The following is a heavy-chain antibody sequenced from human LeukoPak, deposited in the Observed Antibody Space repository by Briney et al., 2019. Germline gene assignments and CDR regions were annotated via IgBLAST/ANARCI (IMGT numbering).Heavy chain of an antibody. J-gene: IGHJ4*02. CDR1: GFTVTNTY. Sequence: GGSLRLSCAASGFTVTNTYMSWVRQAPGKGLEWVSAIGGRDGGTYYADSVKGRFTVSRDDPKNTLYLQMNTLRAEDTAVYYCAKWGDYDILTGYYDSDYWGQGTLVTVSS. V-gene: IGHV3-23*01. CDR2: IGGRDGGT. D-gene: IGHD3-9*01. CDR3: AKWGDYDILTGYYDSDY.